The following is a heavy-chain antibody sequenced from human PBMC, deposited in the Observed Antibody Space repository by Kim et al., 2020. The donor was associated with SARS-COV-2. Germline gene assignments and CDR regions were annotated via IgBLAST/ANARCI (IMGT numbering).Heavy chain of an antibody. CDR2: ISGSGGSK. J-gene: IGHJ4*02. CDR3: ARVPSGYLSCSLDY. V-gene: IGHV3-23*01. Sequence: GGSLRLSCAASGFTFSSYAMRWVRQAPGKGLEWVSAISGSGGSKYYADSVKGRFTISRDNSKNTLYLQMSSLRAEDTAVYYCARVPSGYLSCSLDYWGQGTLVTVSS. CDR1: GFTFSSYA. D-gene: IGHD2-15*01.